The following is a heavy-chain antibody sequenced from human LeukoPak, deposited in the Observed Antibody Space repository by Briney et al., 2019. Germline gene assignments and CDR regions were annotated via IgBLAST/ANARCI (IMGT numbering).Heavy chain of an antibody. Sequence: ASVKVSCKASGGTFSSYTISWVRQAPGQGLEWMGWISAYNGNTNYAQKLQGRVTMTTDTSTSTAYMELRSLRSDDTAVYYCARGLRECSSTSCYIVPYFDYWGQGTLVTVSS. CDR2: ISAYNGNT. D-gene: IGHD2-2*02. CDR3: ARGLRECSSTSCYIVPYFDY. J-gene: IGHJ4*02. CDR1: GGTFSSYT. V-gene: IGHV1-18*01.